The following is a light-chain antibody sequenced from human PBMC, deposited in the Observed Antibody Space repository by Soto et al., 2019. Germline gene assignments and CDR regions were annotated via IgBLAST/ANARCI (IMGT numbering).Light chain of an antibody. V-gene: IGKV3-11*01. CDR2: DAS. J-gene: IGKJ2*01. CDR1: QSVSSY. CDR3: QQRSNWPPYT. Sequence: EIGLPQSTATLSLSPGERATLSCRASQSVSSYLAWYQQKPGQAPRLLIYDASNRATGIPARFSGSGSGTDFTLTISCLEPEDFAVYYCQQRSNWPPYTLCQGSKVDIK.